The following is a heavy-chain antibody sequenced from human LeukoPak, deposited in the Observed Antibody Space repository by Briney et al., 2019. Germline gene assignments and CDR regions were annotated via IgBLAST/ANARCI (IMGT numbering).Heavy chain of an antibody. CDR3: ARVQRGIAVALDY. CDR1: EFTFNNYL. D-gene: IGHD6-19*01. Sequence: GGSLRLSCAASEFTFNNYLINWVRQAPGKGLEWVSYISTTGSSIYYADSVKGRFTISRDNVKNLLYLQMNSLRAEDTAVYYCARVQRGIAVALDYWGQGTLATVSS. J-gene: IGHJ4*02. CDR2: ISTTGSSI. V-gene: IGHV3-48*04.